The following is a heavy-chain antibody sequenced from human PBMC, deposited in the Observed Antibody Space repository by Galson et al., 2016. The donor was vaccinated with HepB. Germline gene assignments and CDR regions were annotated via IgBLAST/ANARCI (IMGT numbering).Heavy chain of an antibody. CDR1: GFTFSKYA. CDR2: ISTNGRNE. J-gene: IGHJ4*02. V-gene: IGHV3-30*18. Sequence: SLRLSCAASGFTFSKYALHWVRQAPGKGLEWVAVISTNGRNEKYEDSVKGRFTVTRDNSKNTVDLQMNSLRAEDTAVYYCAKLGMPAYIWGSYRPGFYFDHWAQGTLVTVSS. CDR3: AKLGMPAYIWGSYRPGFYFDH. D-gene: IGHD3-16*02.